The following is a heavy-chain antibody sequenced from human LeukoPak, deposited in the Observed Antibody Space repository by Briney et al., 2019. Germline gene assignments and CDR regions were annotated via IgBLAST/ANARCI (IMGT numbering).Heavy chain of an antibody. Sequence: GGSLRLSCAASGFTVSSSYMSWVRQAPGKGLEWVSVIYSGGSTYYADSVKGRFTISRGNSKNTLYLQMNSLRAEDTAVYYCANGITIFGVVIFLRGSYGMDVWGQGTTVTVSS. CDR1: GFTVSSSY. J-gene: IGHJ6*02. V-gene: IGHV3-53*01. CDR3: ANGITIFGVVIFLRGSYGMDV. CDR2: IYSGGST. D-gene: IGHD3-3*01.